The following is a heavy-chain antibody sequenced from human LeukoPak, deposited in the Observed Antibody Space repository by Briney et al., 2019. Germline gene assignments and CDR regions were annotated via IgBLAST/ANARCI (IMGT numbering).Heavy chain of an antibody. V-gene: IGHV4-34*01. CDR3: ARGGEQWLVPGTYFDY. CDR1: GGSFSGYY. J-gene: IGHJ4*02. D-gene: IGHD6-19*01. Sequence: PSETLSLTCAVYGGSFSGYYWSWIRQPPGKGLEWIGEINHSGGTNYNPSLKSRVTISVDTSKNQFSLKLSSVTAADTAVYYCARGGEQWLVPGTYFDYWGQGTLVTVSS. CDR2: INHSGGT.